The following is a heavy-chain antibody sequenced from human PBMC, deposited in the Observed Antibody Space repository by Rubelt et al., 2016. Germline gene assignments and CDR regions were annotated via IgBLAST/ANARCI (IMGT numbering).Heavy chain of an antibody. CDR3: ARVNRYYFDY. J-gene: IGHJ4*02. CDR2: IYYSGST. V-gene: IGHV4-59*12. Sequence: QVQLQESGPGLVKPSETLSLTCTVSGGSISGYSWRWIRQTPGKGLEWIGYIYYSGSTNYNPSLKSRVTISVDKAKNQFSRRLTSVTAADTAVDYCARVNRYYFDYWGQGTLVTVSS. CDR1: GGSISGYS.